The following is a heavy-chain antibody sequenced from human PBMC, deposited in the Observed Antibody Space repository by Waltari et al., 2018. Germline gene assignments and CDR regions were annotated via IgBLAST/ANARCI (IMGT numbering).Heavy chain of an antibody. CDR3: ARVMQQLAID. D-gene: IGHD6-13*01. V-gene: IGHV4-31*03. J-gene: IGHJ4*02. CDR1: VGSLSSGGSY. Sequence: QVQLQESGPGLVKPSQTLSLTCTVSVGSLSSGGSYWSWIRQHPGKGLEWFGYIYYSGSTYYNPALKSRVTISVDTSKNQFSLKLSSVTAADTAVYYCARVMQQLAIDWGQGTLVTVSS. CDR2: IYYSGST.